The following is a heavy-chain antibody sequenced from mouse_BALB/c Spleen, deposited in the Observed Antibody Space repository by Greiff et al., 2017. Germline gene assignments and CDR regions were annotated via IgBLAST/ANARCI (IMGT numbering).Heavy chain of an antibody. J-gene: IGHJ1*01. CDR2: IDPYDSET. D-gene: IGHD1-1*01. V-gene: IGHV1-74*01. CDR3: ASGAATVVATWYFDV. Sequence: QVQLQQPGAELVRPGASVKLSCKASGYTFTSYWMNWVKQRPEQGLEWIGRIDPYDSETHYNQKFKDKAILTVDKSSSTAYMQLSSLTSEDSAVYYCASGAATVVATWYFDVWGAGTTVTVSS. CDR1: GYTFTSYW.